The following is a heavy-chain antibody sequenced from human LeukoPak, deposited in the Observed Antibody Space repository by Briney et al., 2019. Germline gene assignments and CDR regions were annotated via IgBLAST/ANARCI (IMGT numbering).Heavy chain of an antibody. Sequence: ASVKVSCKASGYTFTSYGISWVRQAPGQGLEWMGWISAYNGNTNYAQKLQGRATMTTDTSTSTAYMELRSLRSDDTAVYYCARDSEVLLWFGELSEGPFDYWGQGTLVTVSS. CDR2: ISAYNGNT. V-gene: IGHV1-18*04. J-gene: IGHJ4*02. CDR1: GYTFTSYG. CDR3: ARDSEVLLWFGELSEGPFDY. D-gene: IGHD3-10*01.